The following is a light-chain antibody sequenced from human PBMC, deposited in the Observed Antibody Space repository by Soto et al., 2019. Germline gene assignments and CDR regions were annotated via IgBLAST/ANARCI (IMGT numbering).Light chain of an antibody. V-gene: IGKV1-39*01. CDR3: QQTYNTPYT. Sequence: IHMTQSPSSLSASVGDRVTITCRASQRITTYLNWYQQKPGEAPKLLISTSGTLQRGVPSRFIGSGSGTDFNLTITGLPRADFATYFCQQTYNTPYTFGQGTKLEIK. CDR2: TSG. CDR1: QRITTY. J-gene: IGKJ2*01.